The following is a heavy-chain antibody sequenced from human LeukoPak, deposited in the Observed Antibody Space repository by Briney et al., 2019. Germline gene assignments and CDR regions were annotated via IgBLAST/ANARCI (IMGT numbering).Heavy chain of an antibody. CDR3: ARNQFDWLPAGFAP. CDR1: GGSFNGYY. CDR2: INHSGST. J-gene: IGHJ5*02. Sequence: SETLSLTCAVYGGSFNGYYWSWIRQPPGKGLEGVGEINHSGSTNDNPSVERRVTISLDTAKNQFSVKLTSVPAADTDVYYCARNQFDWLPAGFAPRGQGTLVTVSS. D-gene: IGHD3-9*01. V-gene: IGHV4-34*01.